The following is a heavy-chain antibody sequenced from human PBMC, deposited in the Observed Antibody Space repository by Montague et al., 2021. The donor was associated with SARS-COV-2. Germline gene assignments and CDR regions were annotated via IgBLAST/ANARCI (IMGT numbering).Heavy chain of an antibody. Sequence: SLRLSCAASGFPLSSYWMHWVRQAPGKGLVRVAQINADGSSTNYADSVKGRFTISRDNAKNTLYLQMNSLRAEDTAVYYCTSLARMDYWGQGTLLTVSS. J-gene: IGHJ4*02. D-gene: IGHD2-15*01. CDR2: INADGSST. CDR1: GFPLSSYW. V-gene: IGHV3-74*01. CDR3: TSLARMDY.